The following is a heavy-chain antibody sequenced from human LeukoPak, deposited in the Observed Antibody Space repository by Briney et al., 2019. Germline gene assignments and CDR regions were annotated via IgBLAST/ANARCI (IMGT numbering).Heavy chain of an antibody. CDR2: ISYDGSNK. J-gene: IGHJ4*02. Sequence: GGSLRLSCAASGFTFSSYAMHWVRRAPGKGLEWVAVISYDGSNKYYADSVKGRFTISRDNSKNTLYLQMNSLRAEDTAVYYCASPPTYYYDSSGLGLGYWGQGTLVTVSS. V-gene: IGHV3-30-3*01. CDR3: ASPPTYYYDSSGLGLGY. CDR1: GFTFSSYA. D-gene: IGHD3-22*01.